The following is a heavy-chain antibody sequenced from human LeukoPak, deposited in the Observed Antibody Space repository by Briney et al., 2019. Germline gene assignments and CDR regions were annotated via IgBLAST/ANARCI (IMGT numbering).Heavy chain of an antibody. CDR3: AKDGESTSWYTDF. CDR1: GFTFSSYG. V-gene: IGHV3-30*02. Sequence: GGSLRLSCAASGFTFSSYGMHWVRQAPGKGLEWVAFIRYGGSNKYYADSVKGRFTISRDNSKNTLYLQMNSLRADDTAIYYCAKDGESTSWYTDFWGQGTLVTVSS. J-gene: IGHJ4*02. CDR2: IRYGGSNK. D-gene: IGHD6-13*01.